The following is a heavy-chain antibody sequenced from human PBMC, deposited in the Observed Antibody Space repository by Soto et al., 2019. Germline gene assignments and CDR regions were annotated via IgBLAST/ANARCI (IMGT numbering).Heavy chain of an antibody. D-gene: IGHD2-2*01. V-gene: IGHV3-30*18. CDR2: ISYDGSNK. Sequence: QVQLVESGGGVVQPGRSLRLSCAASGFTFSSYGMHWVRQAPGKGLEWVAVISYDGSNKYYADSVKGRFTISRDNSKNTLYLQMNSLIAEDTAVYYCAKDAIVVVPSAYYYYGMDVWGQGTTVTVSS. J-gene: IGHJ6*02. CDR1: GFTFSSYG. CDR3: AKDAIVVVPSAYYYYGMDV.